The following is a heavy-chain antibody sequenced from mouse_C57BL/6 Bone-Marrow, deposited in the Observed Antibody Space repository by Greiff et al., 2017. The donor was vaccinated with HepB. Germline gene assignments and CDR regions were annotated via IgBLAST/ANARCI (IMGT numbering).Heavy chain of an antibody. D-gene: IGHD2-4*01. CDR1: GYTFTDYY. Sequence: EVQLQQSGPELVKPGASVKISCKASGYTFTDYYMNWVKQSHGKSLEWIGDINPNNGGTSYNQKFKGKATLTVDKSSSTAYMELRSLTSEDSAVYYCARALIYYDYGAYWGQGTLVTVSA. V-gene: IGHV1-26*01. CDR2: INPNNGGT. J-gene: IGHJ3*01. CDR3: ARALIYYDYGAY.